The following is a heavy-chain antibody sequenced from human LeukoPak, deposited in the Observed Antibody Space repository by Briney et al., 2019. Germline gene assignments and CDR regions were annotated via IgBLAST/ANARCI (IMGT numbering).Heavy chain of an antibody. CDR3: ARTSVATAEDYFDY. CDR1: RLTISSNY. V-gene: IGHV3-53*01. J-gene: IGHJ4*02. CDR2: IYSSGDT. Sequence: GGSLRLSCAASRLTISSNYMSWVRQAPGKGLEWVSIIYSSGDTYYADSVKGRFTISRDNSKNTLYLQMNSLRAEDTAVYYCARTSVATAEDYFDYWGQGTLVTVSS. D-gene: IGHD6-13*01.